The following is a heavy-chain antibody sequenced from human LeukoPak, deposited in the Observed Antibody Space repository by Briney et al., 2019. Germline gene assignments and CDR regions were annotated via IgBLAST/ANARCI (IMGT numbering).Heavy chain of an antibody. Sequence: GGSLRLSCSVSGFTIGAYAMHWVRQAPGKGLQYVSSISSDGGTTYYADSVKGRFTISRDNSKNTLYLQMNSLRAEDTAVYYCAKDRRFWSGYYDDAFDIWGQGTMVTVSS. J-gene: IGHJ3*02. CDR1: GFTIGAYA. CDR2: ISSDGGTT. V-gene: IGHV3-64*04. D-gene: IGHD3-3*01. CDR3: AKDRRFWSGYYDDAFDI.